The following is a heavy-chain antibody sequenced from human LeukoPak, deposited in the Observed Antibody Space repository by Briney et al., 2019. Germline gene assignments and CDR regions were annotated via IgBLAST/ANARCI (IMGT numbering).Heavy chain of an antibody. Sequence: PSETLSLTCTVSGGSISSYYWSWIRQPAGKGLEWLGRIYTSGSSDYNPSLKSRVTMSVDTSKNQFSLKLNSVTAADKAVYYCARGSNSPRSPLGMDVWGQGTTVTVSS. D-gene: IGHD1-26*01. CDR1: GGSISSYY. J-gene: IGHJ6*02. CDR2: IYTSGSS. V-gene: IGHV4-4*07. CDR3: ARGSNSPRSPLGMDV.